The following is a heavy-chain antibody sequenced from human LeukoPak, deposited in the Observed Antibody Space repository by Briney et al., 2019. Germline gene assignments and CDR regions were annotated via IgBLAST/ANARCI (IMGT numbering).Heavy chain of an antibody. V-gene: IGHV4-4*07. J-gene: IGHJ6*02. CDR3: ARVGGPYCSGGSCVVSYGMDV. CDR2: IHTSGST. Sequence: SETLSLTCTVSGGSISSYYWSWIRQPAGKGLEWLGRIHTSGSTNYNPSLKSRVTMSVDTSKNQFSLKLSSVTAADTAVYYCARVGGPYCSGGSCVVSYGMDVWGQGTTVTVSS. CDR1: GGSISSYY. D-gene: IGHD2-15*01.